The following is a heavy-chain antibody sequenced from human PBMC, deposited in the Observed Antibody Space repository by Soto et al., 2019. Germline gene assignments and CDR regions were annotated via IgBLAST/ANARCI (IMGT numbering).Heavy chain of an antibody. CDR3: ARGRYGDY. Sequence: QVHLVQSAAEVKKPGASVKVSCKASGYTFTSYGITWVRQAPGQGLEWMGWISAHNGNTDYAQKLLGRVIVTRDTSTSTAYMELRSLISDDTAVYYCARGRYGDYWGQGALVTVSS. V-gene: IGHV1-18*01. D-gene: IGHD1-1*01. CDR1: GYTFTSYG. J-gene: IGHJ4*02. CDR2: ISAHNGNT.